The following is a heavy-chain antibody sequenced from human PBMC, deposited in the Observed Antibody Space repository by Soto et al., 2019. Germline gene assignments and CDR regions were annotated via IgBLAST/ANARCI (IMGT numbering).Heavy chain of an antibody. D-gene: IGHD5-12*01. J-gene: IGHJ4*02. Sequence: QVQLQESGPGLVKPLETLSLTCTVSGGSINNNFWGWIRQPPGKGLEWIGYVYYDGHTDYNPSLGSRVTIAVDTSKNQFSLRLTSVTAADTAVYYCARDLFGGYCLDYWGQGALVTVSS. CDR1: GGSINNNF. CDR3: ARDLFGGYCLDY. CDR2: VYYDGHT. V-gene: IGHV4-59*01.